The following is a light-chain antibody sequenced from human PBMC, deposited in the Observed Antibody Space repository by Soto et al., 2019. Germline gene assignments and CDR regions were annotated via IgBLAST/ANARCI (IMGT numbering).Light chain of an antibody. CDR3: SSHTSSSSYYV. CDR2: EVS. Sequence: QSPLSQPASVSLSPGQSITISCTGTSSDVGGYNYVSWYQHHPGKVPQLMIYEVSNRPSGVSIRFSGSKSGNTASLTISGLQAEDEADYYCSSHTSSSSYYVFGTGTKVTVL. J-gene: IGLJ1*01. CDR1: SSDVGGYNY. V-gene: IGLV2-14*01.